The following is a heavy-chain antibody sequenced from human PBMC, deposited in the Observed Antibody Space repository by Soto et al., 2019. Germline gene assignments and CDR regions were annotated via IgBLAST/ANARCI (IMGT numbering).Heavy chain of an antibody. CDR2: IYRSSDST. Sequence: GSLRLSCAASGFTLNDYSLNWVRQAPGKGLEWVSSIYRSSDSTFYTDSVKGRFTISRDSVKNSLYLQMNSLRGEDTAVYYCTRDSDISDWSRTGYWGQGT. CDR1: GFTLNDYS. J-gene: IGHJ4*02. V-gene: IGHV3-21*01. CDR3: TRDSDISDWSRTGY. D-gene: IGHD6-19*01.